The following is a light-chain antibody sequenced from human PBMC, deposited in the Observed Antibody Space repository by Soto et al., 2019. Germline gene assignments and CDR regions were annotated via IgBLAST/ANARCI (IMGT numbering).Light chain of an antibody. Sequence: ETVLTQSPGTLSLSPGERATLSCRASQTLNSRHLAWYQQIPGQAPSLLIYGASSRASDSPDRFKGSWSGTDFTLTISTLEPLDCALYYGQQYGSSRTVGQGAKVDI. CDR3: QQYGSSRT. J-gene: IGKJ1*01. V-gene: IGKV3-20*01. CDR2: GAS. CDR1: QTLNSRH.